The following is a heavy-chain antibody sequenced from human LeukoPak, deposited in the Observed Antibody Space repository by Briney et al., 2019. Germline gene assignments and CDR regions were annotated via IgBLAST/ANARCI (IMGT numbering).Heavy chain of an antibody. D-gene: IGHD3-10*01. CDR2: IYSGGST. Sequence: GSLRLSCAASGFTVSSNYMTWVRQAPGKGLEWVSVIYSGGSTNYADSVKGRFTMSRDNSKNTLYLQMNSLRAEDTAVYYCARAFGELTGFYQYYYMDVWGKGTTVTISS. CDR3: ARAFGELTGFYQYYYMDV. CDR1: GFTVSSNY. J-gene: IGHJ6*03. V-gene: IGHV3-53*01.